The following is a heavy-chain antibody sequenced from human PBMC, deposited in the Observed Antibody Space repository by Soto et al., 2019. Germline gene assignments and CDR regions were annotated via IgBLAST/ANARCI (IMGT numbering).Heavy chain of an antibody. CDR1: GGSFSGYY. V-gene: IGHV4-34*01. CDR3: ARGGGSSWYGVDY. J-gene: IGHJ4*02. D-gene: IGHD6-13*01. Sequence: PSETLSLTCAVYGGSFSGYYWSWIRQPPGKGLEWIGEINHSGSTNYNPSLKSRVTISVDTSKSQFSLKLSSVTAADTAVYYCARGGGSSWYGVDYWGQGTLVTVSS. CDR2: INHSGST.